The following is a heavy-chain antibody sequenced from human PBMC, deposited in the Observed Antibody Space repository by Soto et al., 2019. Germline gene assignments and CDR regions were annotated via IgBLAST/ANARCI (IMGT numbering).Heavy chain of an antibody. CDR2: IIPIFGTA. J-gene: IGHJ4*02. D-gene: IGHD5-12*01. CDR1: EGPFTSYV. CDR3: ARDQGDGYNSYYFDY. Sequence: QVQLVQSGAEVKKLGSWLKASGKASEGPFTSYVFSGVRKAPGQGLEWMGGIIPIFGTANYAQKFQGRVTITADESTSTAYMELSSLRSEDTAVYYCARDQGDGYNSYYFDYWGQGTLVTVSS. V-gene: IGHV1-69*01.